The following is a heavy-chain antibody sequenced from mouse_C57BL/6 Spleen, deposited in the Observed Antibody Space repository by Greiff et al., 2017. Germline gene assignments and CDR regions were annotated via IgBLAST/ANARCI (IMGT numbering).Heavy chain of an antibody. Sequence: QLQLQQSGPELVKPGASVKISCKASGYAFSSSWMNWVKQRPGKGLEWIGRIYPGDGDTNYNGKFKGKATLTADKSSSTAYMQLSSLTSEDSAVYFCARGRYYGSSYGYAMDYWGQGTSVTVSS. CDR3: ARGRYYGSSYGYAMDY. V-gene: IGHV1-82*01. D-gene: IGHD1-1*01. CDR2: IYPGDGDT. J-gene: IGHJ4*01. CDR1: GYAFSSSW.